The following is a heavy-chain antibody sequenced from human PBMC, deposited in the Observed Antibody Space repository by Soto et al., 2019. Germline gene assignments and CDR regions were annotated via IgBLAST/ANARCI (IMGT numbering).Heavy chain of an antibody. V-gene: IGHV1-69*02. CDR3: ARHSSGWYPFDY. CDR2: IIPILGIA. CDR1: GGTFSSYT. J-gene: IGHJ4*02. Sequence: QVQLVQSGAEVKKPGSSVKVSCKASGGTFSSYTISWVRQAPGQGLEWMGRIIPILGIANYAQKLQGRVTITADKSTSTAYMELSSLRSEDTAVYYCARHSSGWYPFDYWGQGTLVTVSS. D-gene: IGHD6-19*01.